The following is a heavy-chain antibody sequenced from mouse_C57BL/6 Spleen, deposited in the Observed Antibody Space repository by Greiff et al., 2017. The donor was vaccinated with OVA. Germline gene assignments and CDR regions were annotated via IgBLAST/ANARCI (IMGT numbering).Heavy chain of an antibody. V-gene: IGHV1-22*01. CDR3: AREGFITTVGSY. CDR1: GYTFTDYN. CDR2: INPNNGGT. D-gene: IGHD1-1*01. Sequence: VQLQQSGPELVKPGASVKMSCKASGYTFTDYNMHWVKQSHGKSLEWIGYINPNNGGTSYNQKFKGKATLTVNKSSSTAYMELRSLTSEDSAVYYCAREGFITTVGSYWGQGTTLTVSS. J-gene: IGHJ2*01.